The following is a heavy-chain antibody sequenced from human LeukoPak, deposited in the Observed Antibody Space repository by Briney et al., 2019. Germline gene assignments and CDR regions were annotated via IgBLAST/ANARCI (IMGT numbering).Heavy chain of an antibody. V-gene: IGHV4-59*12. CDR1: GGSISSYY. CDR3: ARDLSEYYDFWSGYQRVFAFDI. D-gene: IGHD3-3*01. CDR2: IYYSGTT. J-gene: IGHJ3*02. Sequence: PSETLSLTCTVSGGSISSYYWSWIRQPPGKGLEWIGYIYYSGTTNYNPSLKSRVTMSVDTSKNQFSLKLSSVTAADTAVYYCARDLSEYYDFWSGYQRVFAFDIWGQGTMVTVSS.